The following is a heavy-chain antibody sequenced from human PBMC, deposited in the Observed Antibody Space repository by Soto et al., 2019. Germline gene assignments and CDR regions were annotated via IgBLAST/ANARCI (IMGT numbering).Heavy chain of an antibody. Sequence: PSETLSLTCAVYGGSFSGYYWSWIRQPPGKGLEWIGEINHSGSTNYNPSLKSRVTISVDTSKNQFSLKLSSVTAADTAVYYCATRAVAGTSNSFDYWGQGTLVTVSS. D-gene: IGHD6-19*01. J-gene: IGHJ4*02. CDR3: ATRAVAGTSNSFDY. V-gene: IGHV4-34*01. CDR1: GGSFSGYY. CDR2: INHSGST.